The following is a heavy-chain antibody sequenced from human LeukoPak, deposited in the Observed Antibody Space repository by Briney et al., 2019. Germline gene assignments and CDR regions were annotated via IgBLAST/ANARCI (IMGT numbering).Heavy chain of an antibody. V-gene: IGHV3-53*01. J-gene: IGHJ4*02. CDR3: ARYSGSYPYYLDY. CDR1: GFTVSNNC. D-gene: IGHD1-26*01. CDR2: FYSGAST. Sequence: GGSLRLSCAASGFTVSNNCMTWVRQVPGKGLEWVSVFYSGASTYYADSVKGRFTISRDKSKNTLFLQMNSLRAEDTAVYYCARYSGSYPYYLDYWGQGTLVTVSS.